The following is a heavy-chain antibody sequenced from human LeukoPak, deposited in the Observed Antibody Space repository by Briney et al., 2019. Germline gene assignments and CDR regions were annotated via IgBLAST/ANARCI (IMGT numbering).Heavy chain of an antibody. Sequence: GGSLRLSCAASGFTFSDYWMTWVRQAPGKGLEWVANIKEDGTETYYVDSVKGRFTISRDNAKNSLYLQMNSLRVEDTAVYYCAKEGRSLQTYWGQGTLVTVSS. CDR2: IKEDGTET. CDR3: AKEGRSLQTY. V-gene: IGHV3-7*03. CDR1: GFTFSDYW. J-gene: IGHJ4*02. D-gene: IGHD5-24*01.